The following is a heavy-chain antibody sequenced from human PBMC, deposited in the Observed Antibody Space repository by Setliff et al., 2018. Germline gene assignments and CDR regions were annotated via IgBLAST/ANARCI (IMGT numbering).Heavy chain of an antibody. Sequence: EASVKVSCKVSGYTLTELSMHWVRQAPGKGLEWMGGFDPEDGETIYAQKFQGRVTMTEDTSTDTAYMELSSLRSEDTAAYYCATNSGGNTIDAFDIWGQGTMVTVSS. D-gene: IGHD2-15*01. CDR1: GYTLTELS. CDR2: FDPEDGET. CDR3: ATNSGGNTIDAFDI. V-gene: IGHV1-24*01. J-gene: IGHJ3*02.